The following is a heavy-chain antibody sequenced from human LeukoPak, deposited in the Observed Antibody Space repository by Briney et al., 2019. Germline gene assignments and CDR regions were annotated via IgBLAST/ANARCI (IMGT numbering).Heavy chain of an antibody. CDR3: AKYEYIVVVTGIEYYYYYGMDV. J-gene: IGHJ6*04. V-gene: IGHV3-23*01. CDR1: GFTFSSYA. Sequence: PGGSLRLSCAASGFTFSSYAMSWVRQAPGKGLEWVSAISGSGGSTYYADSVKGRFTISRDNSKNTLYLQMNSLRAEDTAVYYCAKYEYIVVVTGIEYYYYYGMDVWVKGTTTTVSS. CDR2: ISGSGGST. D-gene: IGHD2-21*02.